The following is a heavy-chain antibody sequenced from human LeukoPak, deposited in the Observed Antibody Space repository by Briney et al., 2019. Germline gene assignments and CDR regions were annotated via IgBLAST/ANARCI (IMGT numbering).Heavy chain of an antibody. CDR1: GFTFSSYW. Sequence: GGSLRLSCAASGFTFSSYWMSWVRQAPGKGLEWVANIKQEGSEKYYVDSVKGRFTISRDDTKSSLYLQMNSLRAEDTAVYYCARGTGGYVIYWGQGTLVTVSS. J-gene: IGHJ4*02. V-gene: IGHV3-7*01. CDR2: IKQEGSEK. CDR3: ARGTGGYVIY. D-gene: IGHD5-12*01.